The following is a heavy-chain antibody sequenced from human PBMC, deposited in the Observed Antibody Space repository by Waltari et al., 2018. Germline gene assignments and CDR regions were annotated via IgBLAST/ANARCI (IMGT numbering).Heavy chain of an antibody. CDR3: AKDPSPFFGSGNDDY. CDR2: ISGSGGST. V-gene: IGHV3-23*04. CDR1: GFTFSSYA. J-gene: IGHJ4*02. Sequence: EVQLVESGGGLVQPGGSLRLSCAASGFTFSSYAMSWVRQAPGKGVVWVSAISGSGGSTYYADSVKGRFTISRDNSKNTLYLQMNSLRAEDTAVYYCAKDPSPFFGSGNDDYWGQGTLVTVSS. D-gene: IGHD3-10*01.